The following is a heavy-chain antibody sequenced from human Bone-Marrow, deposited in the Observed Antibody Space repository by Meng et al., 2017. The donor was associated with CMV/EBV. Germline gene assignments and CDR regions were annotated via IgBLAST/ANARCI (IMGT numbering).Heavy chain of an antibody. J-gene: IGHJ4*03. CDR2: INPNSGGT. D-gene: IGHD6-13*01. V-gene: IGHV1-2*02. CDR1: GYSFNDYY. CDR3: ARDLVDWQQVVPLYYDY. Sequence: ASVKVSCKASGYSFNDYYIHWVRQAPGQGLEWMGWINPNSGGTNSAQKFQGRVTMTRDTSITTAYMDLSKLRSDDTAVYYCARDLVDWQQVVPLYYDYWGQGTTVTVSS.